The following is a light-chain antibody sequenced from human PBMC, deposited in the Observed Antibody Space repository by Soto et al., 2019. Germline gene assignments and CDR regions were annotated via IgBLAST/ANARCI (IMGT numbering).Light chain of an antibody. Sequence: ELVLTQSPVTLSLSPGERATLSCRASQRVSSGYLGWYQQKPGQAPRLLIYGASSRATGIPDRFSGSGSGTDFTLTINSLQSEDFAIYYCQRYNNWPLTFGGGTKVDIK. V-gene: IGKV3-20*01. CDR1: QRVSSGY. CDR3: QRYNNWPLT. CDR2: GAS. J-gene: IGKJ4*01.